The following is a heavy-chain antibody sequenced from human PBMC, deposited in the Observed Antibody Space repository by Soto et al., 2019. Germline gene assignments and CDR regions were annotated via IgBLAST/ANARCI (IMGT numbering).Heavy chain of an antibody. CDR3: VRDVTNILPTGHFTAAGHFDS. CDR2: SFYSGNT. CDR1: GGSVSSDDYY. D-gene: IGHD6-13*01. J-gene: IGHJ4*02. Sequence: QVQLQESGPRLVKPLQTLSLTCTVSGGSVSSDDYYWNWIRQPAGEGLEWIGYSFYSGNTYYNPALKSRVTISVDTSKNQFSLTLTSVTDADTAVYYCVRDVTNILPTGHFTAAGHFDSWGQGVLVTVSS. V-gene: IGHV4-30-4*01.